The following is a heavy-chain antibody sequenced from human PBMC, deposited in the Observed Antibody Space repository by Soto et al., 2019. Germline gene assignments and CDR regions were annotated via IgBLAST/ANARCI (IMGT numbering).Heavy chain of an antibody. J-gene: IGHJ4*02. V-gene: IGHV4-59*01. CDR3: ARDLTGTTSLDY. CDR1: GGSISSYY. CDR2: IYYSGST. D-gene: IGHD1-7*01. Sequence: QVQLQESGPGLVKPSETLSLTCTVSGGSISSYYWSWIRQPPGKGLEWIGYIYYSGSTNYNPSLKSRVTISIDTSKNQFSLKLSSVTAVDTAVYYCARDLTGTTSLDYWGQGTLVTVSS.